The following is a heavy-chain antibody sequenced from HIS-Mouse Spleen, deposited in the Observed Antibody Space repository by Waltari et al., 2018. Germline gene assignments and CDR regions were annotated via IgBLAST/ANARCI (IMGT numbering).Heavy chain of an antibody. CDR2: IYYSGSP. V-gene: IGHV4-39*01. J-gene: IGHJ4*02. Sequence: QLQLQESGPGLVKPSETLSLTCTVSGGSISSSSYYWGWIRQPPGTGLEWIGSIYYSGSPSYNPALKSRVTISLDTSKTQFSLKLSSVTAADTAVYYCARRRGWFDYWGQGTLVTVSS. CDR1: GGSISSSSYY. CDR3: ARRRGWFDY. D-gene: IGHD6-19*01.